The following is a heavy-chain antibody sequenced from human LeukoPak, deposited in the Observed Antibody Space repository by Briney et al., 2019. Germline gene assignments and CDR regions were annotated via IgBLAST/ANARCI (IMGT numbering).Heavy chain of an antibody. V-gene: IGHV4-34*01. CDR1: GGSFSGYY. CDR3: ASKYSYGPVDY. J-gene: IGHJ4*02. D-gene: IGHD5-18*01. Sequence: NPSETLSLTCAVYGGSFSGYYWSWIRQPPGKGLEWIGEINHSGSTNYNPSLKSRVTISVDTSKNQFSLKLSSVTAADTAVHYCASKYSYGPVDYWGQGTLVTVSS. CDR2: INHSGST.